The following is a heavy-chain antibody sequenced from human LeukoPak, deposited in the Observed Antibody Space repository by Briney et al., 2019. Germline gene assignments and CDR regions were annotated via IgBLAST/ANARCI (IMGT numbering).Heavy chain of an antibody. V-gene: IGHV3-21*01. CDR3: AREEDSTAIRSSDGMDV. D-gene: IGHD6-6*01. J-gene: IGHJ6*02. CDR2: ISKGSASI. Sequence: ASLRPSCASSGFTFSSYSMSWGRQAPGEGLEWVSCISKGSASIYYADSVKGRFTISRDNAKNSLYLQMSSLRAEDTAVYYCAREEDSTAIRSSDGMDVWGQGTTVTVSS. CDR1: GFTFSSYS.